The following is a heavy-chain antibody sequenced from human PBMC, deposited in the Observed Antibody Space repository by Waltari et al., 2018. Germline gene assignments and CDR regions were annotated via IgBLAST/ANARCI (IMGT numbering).Heavy chain of an antibody. CDR2: IYYSGSI. CDR1: GCSISSSRYY. V-gene: IGHV4-39*01. D-gene: IGHD5-12*01. CDR3: ARHWKRNGYRFDP. J-gene: IGHJ5*02. Sequence: QLQLQESGPGLVKPSGTLSLTCSVSGCSISSSRYYWGWIRQSPGKGLEWIGSIYYSGSIYYNPTLQSRVTISGDTSKNQFSLNLSSVTAADTAVYYCARHWKRNGYRFDPWGQGTRVTVSS.